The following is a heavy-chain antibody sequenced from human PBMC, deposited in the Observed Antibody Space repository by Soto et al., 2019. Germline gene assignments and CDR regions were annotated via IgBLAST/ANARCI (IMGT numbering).Heavy chain of an antibody. J-gene: IGHJ5*02. V-gene: IGHV4-31*03. CDR1: GGSISSGGYY. Sequence: SETLSLTCTVSGGSISSGGYYWSWIRQHPGKGLEWIGYIYYSGSTYYNPPLKSRVTISVDTSKNQFSLKLSSVTAADTAVYYCARDSSYYYGSGSYNWFDPWGQGTLVTVSS. D-gene: IGHD3-10*01. CDR3: ARDSSYYYGSGSYNWFDP. CDR2: IYYSGST.